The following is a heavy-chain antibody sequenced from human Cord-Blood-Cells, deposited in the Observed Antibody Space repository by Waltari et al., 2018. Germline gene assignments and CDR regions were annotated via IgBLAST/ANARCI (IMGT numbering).Heavy chain of an antibody. Sequence: EGQLVASGGGLIQPGGSLDLSLAASGFTCQSNTMAWVRQAPGKGLEWVSVIYSGGSTYYADSVKGRFTIARDNSKNTLYLKMNSLRAEDTAVYYCARDGGSGAGGFDYWGQGTLVTVSS. CDR3: ARDGGSGAGGFDY. V-gene: IGHV3-53*01. D-gene: IGHD1-26*01. CDR1: GFTCQSNT. J-gene: IGHJ4*02. CDR2: IYSGGST.